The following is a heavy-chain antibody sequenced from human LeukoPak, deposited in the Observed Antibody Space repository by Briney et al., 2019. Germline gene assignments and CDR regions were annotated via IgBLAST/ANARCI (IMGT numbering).Heavy chain of an antibody. J-gene: IGHJ3*02. D-gene: IGHD3-3*01. V-gene: IGHV4-59*08. CDR2: IYYSGTT. CDR3: AKVLGDDLFDAFDI. CDR1: GGFISSYY. Sequence: SETLSLTCTVSGGFISSYYWSWIRQPPGKGLEWIGYIYYSGTTNYNPSLKSRVTISVDTSKNHFSLKLSSVTVADMAVYYCAKVLGDDLFDAFDIWGQGRLVSVSS.